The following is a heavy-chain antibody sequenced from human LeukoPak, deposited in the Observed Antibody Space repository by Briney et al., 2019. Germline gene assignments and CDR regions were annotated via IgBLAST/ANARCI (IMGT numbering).Heavy chain of an antibody. V-gene: IGHV1-69*04. D-gene: IGHD4-17*01. CDR2: IIPILGIA. Sequence: GASVTVSFKASGGTFSSYAISWVRQAPGQGLEWVGRIIPILGIANYAQKFQGRVTITADKSTSTAYMELSSLRSEDTAVYYCARGGYGGNPFDYWGQGTLVTVSS. CDR1: GGTFSSYA. J-gene: IGHJ4*02. CDR3: ARGGYGGNPFDY.